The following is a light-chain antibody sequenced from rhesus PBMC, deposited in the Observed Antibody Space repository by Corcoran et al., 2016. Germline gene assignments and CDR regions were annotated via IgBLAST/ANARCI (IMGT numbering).Light chain of an antibody. J-gene: IGKJ3*01. V-gene: IGKV1S12*01. CDR1: QNIYSN. Sequence: DIQMTQSPSALSASVGDRVTISCRASQNIYSNLAWYQQNPGKAPNLLIYAASSLQTGIPSRFSGSGSGTDFTLTISSLQPEDSAAYYCQHYYDNPFTFGPGTKLDIK. CDR2: AAS. CDR3: QHYYDNPFT.